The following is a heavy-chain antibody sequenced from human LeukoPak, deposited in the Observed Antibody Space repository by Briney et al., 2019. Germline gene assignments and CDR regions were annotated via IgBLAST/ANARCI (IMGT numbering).Heavy chain of an antibody. CDR2: IDPSDSET. Sequence: GESLKISCRASGYNFAIYWIGWVRQMPGKGLEWMGIIDPSDSETRYTPSFQGQVTISVDKSLTTAYLQWTSLKASDTAMYYCARQTAMGRSGDYWGQGTLVTVSS. CDR3: ARQTAMGRSGDY. CDR1: GYNFAIYW. J-gene: IGHJ4*02. V-gene: IGHV5-51*01. D-gene: IGHD5-18*01.